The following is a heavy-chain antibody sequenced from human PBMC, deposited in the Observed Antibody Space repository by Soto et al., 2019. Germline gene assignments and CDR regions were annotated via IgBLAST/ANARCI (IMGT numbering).Heavy chain of an antibody. CDR1: GGSISSSNW. V-gene: IGHV4-4*02. CDR3: ARGGGRAVAGRYY. Sequence: SETLSLTCAASGGSISSSNWWSWVRQPPGKGLEWIGEIYHSGSTNYNPSLKSRVTISVDKSKNQFSLKLSSVTAADTAVYYCARGGGRAVAGRYYWGQGTLVTVSS. CDR2: IYHSGST. D-gene: IGHD6-19*01. J-gene: IGHJ4*02.